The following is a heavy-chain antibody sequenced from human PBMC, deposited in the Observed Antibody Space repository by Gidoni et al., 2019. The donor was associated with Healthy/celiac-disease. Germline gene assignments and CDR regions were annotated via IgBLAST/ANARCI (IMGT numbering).Heavy chain of an antibody. V-gene: IGHV4-31*03. J-gene: IGHJ4*02. CDR2: IYYSGST. CDR1: GGSISSGGYY. D-gene: IGHD2-2*01. Sequence: PGLLRASQTLSLTCTVSGGSISSGGYYWSWIRQHPGKGLEWIGYIYYSGSTYYNPSLKSRVTISVDTSKNQFSLKLSSVTAADTAVYYCARRYCSSTSCYAFDYWGQGTLVTVSS. CDR3: ARRYCSSTSCYAFDY.